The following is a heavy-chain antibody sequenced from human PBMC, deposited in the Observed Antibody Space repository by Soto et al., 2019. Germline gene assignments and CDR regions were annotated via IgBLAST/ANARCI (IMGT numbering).Heavy chain of an antibody. CDR3: ARGRHYDIVTGYYYAFDI. CDR2: INNSGST. Sequence: SETLSLSCAVYGGSFSGYSWSWSRQPPGKGLEWIGEINNSGSTKYNPSLKSRVTISVDTTKNQYSLKLSSVTDADTAVYYCARGRHYDIVTGYYYAFDIWGQGTMVTVSS. J-gene: IGHJ3*02. D-gene: IGHD3-9*01. V-gene: IGHV4-34*01. CDR1: GGSFSGYS.